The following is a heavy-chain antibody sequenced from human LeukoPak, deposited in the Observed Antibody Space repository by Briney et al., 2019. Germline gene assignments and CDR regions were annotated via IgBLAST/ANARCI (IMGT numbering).Heavy chain of an antibody. CDR2: IYYTGST. CDR1: GASIRSSSYY. D-gene: IGHD4-17*01. Sequence: SSETLSLTCTVSGASIRSSSYYWAWFRQPPGKGLEWIGTIYYTGSTSYNPSLKSRVTISVDTSKNQFSLKLSSVTAADTAVYYCARTKTVTTVAFEYWGQGTLVTVSS. CDR3: ARTKTVTTVAFEY. V-gene: IGHV4-39*01. J-gene: IGHJ4*02.